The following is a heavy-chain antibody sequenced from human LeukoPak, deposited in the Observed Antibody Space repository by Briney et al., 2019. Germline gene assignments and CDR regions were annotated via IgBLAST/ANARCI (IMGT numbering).Heavy chain of an antibody. V-gene: IGHV3-9*01. CDR3: AKSCSSTSCPIDY. Sequence: PGGSLRLSCAASGFTFVDYAMHWVRQAPGKGLEWVSGISWNSGSIGYVDSVKGRFTISRDNAKNSLYLQMNSLRAEDTALYYCAKSCSSTSCPIDYWGQGTLVTVSS. CDR1: GFTFVDYA. CDR2: ISWNSGSI. D-gene: IGHD2-2*01. J-gene: IGHJ4*02.